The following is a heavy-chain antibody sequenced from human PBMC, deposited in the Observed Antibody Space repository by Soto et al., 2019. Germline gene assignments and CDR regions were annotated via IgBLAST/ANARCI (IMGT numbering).Heavy chain of an antibody. D-gene: IGHD5-18*01. CDR3: AGGIQLSLRRINNGYSG. CDR1: GVTFSTYA. Sequence: QVHLVQSGAEVKKPESSVKVSCKAPGVTFSTYAISWVRQAPGQGLEWMGGIIPMFGTANYAQRFQDRLTINAEETTKTVSTELSSLRSEATAVYFCAGGIQLSLRRINNGYSGWGQGTLVTVSS. CDR2: IIPMFGTA. V-gene: IGHV1-69*12. J-gene: IGHJ4*02.